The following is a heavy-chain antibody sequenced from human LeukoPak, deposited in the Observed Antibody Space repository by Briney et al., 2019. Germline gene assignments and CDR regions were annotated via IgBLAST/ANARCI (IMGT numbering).Heavy chain of an antibody. V-gene: IGHV3-7*01. J-gene: IGHJ4*02. D-gene: IGHD3-10*01. CDR1: GFTFSSYW. CDR3: VRDSDRVRDY. Sequence: PGGSLRLSCAASGFTFSSYWMSWVRQAPGKGLEWVANIKQDGNEKYYVDSVKGRFTIFRDNAKNSLYLQMNSLRGEDTAVYYCVRDSDRVRDYWGQGTLVTVSS. CDR2: IKQDGNEK.